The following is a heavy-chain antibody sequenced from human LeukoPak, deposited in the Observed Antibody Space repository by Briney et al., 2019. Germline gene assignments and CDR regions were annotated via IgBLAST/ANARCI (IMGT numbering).Heavy chain of an antibody. J-gene: IGHJ4*02. Sequence: PGGSLRLSCAASGFTFSSYAMHWVRQAPGKGLEYVSAIGSNGGSTYYANSVKGRFTISRDNSKNTLYLQMGSLRAEDMAVYYCARGEGGGSGTIPYYWGQGTLVTVSS. CDR1: GFTFSSYA. D-gene: IGHD1-26*01. CDR2: IGSNGGST. V-gene: IGHV3-64*01. CDR3: ARGEGGGSGTIPYY.